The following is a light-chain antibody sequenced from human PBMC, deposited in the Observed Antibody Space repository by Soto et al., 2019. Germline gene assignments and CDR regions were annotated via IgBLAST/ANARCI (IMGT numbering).Light chain of an antibody. CDR2: DAS. CDR3: QQRSNWQIT. CDR1: QGVSSY. Sequence: EIVLTQSPATLSLSPGERATLSCRASQGVSSYLAWYQQKPGQAPRLLIYDASNRATGIPARFSGSGPGTEFTLTISSLEPEDFAVYYCQQRSNWQITFGQGTRLEIK. V-gene: IGKV3D-11*01. J-gene: IGKJ5*01.